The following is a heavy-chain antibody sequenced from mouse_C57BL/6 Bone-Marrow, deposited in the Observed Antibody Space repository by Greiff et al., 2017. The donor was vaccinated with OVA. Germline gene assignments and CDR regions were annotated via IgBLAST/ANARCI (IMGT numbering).Heavy chain of an antibody. CDR3: ARGYDNYCAMDY. CDR1: GYTFTDYE. J-gene: IGHJ4*01. CDR2: IDPETGGT. Sequence: VQLQQSGAELVRPGASVTLSCKASGYTFTDYEMHWVKQTPVHGLEWIGAIDPETGGTAYNEKFKGKAILTADKSSSTGYMELRSLTSEDSAVYYCARGYDNYCAMDYWGQGTSVTVSS. D-gene: IGHD2-1*01. V-gene: IGHV1-15*01.